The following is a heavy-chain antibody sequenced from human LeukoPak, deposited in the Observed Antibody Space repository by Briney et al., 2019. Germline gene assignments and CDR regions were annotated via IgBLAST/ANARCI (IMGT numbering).Heavy chain of an antibody. CDR2: TYHSGST. Sequence: SETLSLTCAVYGGSFSGYYWGWIRQPPGKGLEWIGSTYHSGSTYYNSSLKSRVTISVDTSKNQFSLKLSSVTAADTAVYYCARVDGSCSGGSCPSGNWFDPWGQGTLVTVSS. CDR1: GGSFSGYY. J-gene: IGHJ5*02. D-gene: IGHD2-15*01. CDR3: ARVDGSCSGGSCPSGNWFDP. V-gene: IGHV4-38-2*01.